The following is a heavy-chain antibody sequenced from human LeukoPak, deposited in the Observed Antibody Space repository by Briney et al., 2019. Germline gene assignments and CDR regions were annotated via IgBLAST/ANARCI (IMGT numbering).Heavy chain of an antibody. CDR1: GFTFSTYG. CDR3: ARDTRGYWVDY. J-gene: IGHJ4*02. V-gene: IGHV3-33*08. D-gene: IGHD3-22*01. Sequence: GRSLRLSCAASGFTFSTYGMHWVRQAPGKGLEWVAVIWYGGSNKYYADSVKGRFTISRDNSKNTLYLQMNSLRADDTAIYYCARDTRGYWVDYWGQGTLVTVSS. CDR2: IWYGGSNK.